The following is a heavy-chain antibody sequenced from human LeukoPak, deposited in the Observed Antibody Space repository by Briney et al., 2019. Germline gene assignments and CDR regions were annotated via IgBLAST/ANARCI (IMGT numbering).Heavy chain of an antibody. V-gene: IGHV3-23*01. CDR1: GFTFSSYA. J-gene: IGHJ5*01. CDR2: ISGSGGST. CDR3: AKRTTPNSGSYYNWFDS. D-gene: IGHD1-26*01. Sequence: GGSLRLSCAASGFTFSSYAMSWVRQAPGKGLEWVSAISGSGGSTYYADSVKGRFTISRDNSKNTLYLQMNSLRAEDTAVYYCAKRTTPNSGSYYNWFDSRGQGTLVTVSS.